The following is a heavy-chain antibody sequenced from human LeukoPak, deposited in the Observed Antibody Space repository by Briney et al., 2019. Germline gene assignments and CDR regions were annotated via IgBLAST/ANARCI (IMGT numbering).Heavy chain of an antibody. CDR3: AKDVTTGQDY. D-gene: IGHD1-1*01. V-gene: IGHV3-23*01. J-gene: IGHJ4*02. Sequence: GGSLRLSCAASGFTCSSYAMSLVRQAPGKGLEWVSAISGSGGSTYYADSVKGRFTISRDNSKNTLYLQMNSLRAEDTAVYHCAKDVTTGQDYWGQGTLVTVSS. CDR1: GFTCSSYA. CDR2: ISGSGGST.